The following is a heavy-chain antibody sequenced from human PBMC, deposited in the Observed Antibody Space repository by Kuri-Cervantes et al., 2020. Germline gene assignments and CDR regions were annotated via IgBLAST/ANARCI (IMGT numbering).Heavy chain of an antibody. D-gene: IGHD6-13*01. Sequence: GGSLRLSCAASGFTFSSYSMSWVRQAPGKGLEWVSYISDSSSTIYYADSVKGRFTISRDNSKNTLYLQMNSLRAEDTARYYCAREFLAAVDSWGQGTLVTVSS. J-gene: IGHJ5*01. CDR2: ISDSSSTI. V-gene: IGHV3-48*01. CDR1: GFTFSSYS. CDR3: AREFLAAVDS.